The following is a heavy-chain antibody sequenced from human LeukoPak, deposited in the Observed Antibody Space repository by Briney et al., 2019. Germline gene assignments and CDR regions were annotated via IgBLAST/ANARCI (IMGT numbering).Heavy chain of an antibody. CDR2: ISYDGSNK. V-gene: IGHV3-30-3*01. D-gene: IGHD6-19*01. CDR3: ARGGAVAVLYYFDY. J-gene: IGHJ4*02. CDR1: GFTFSSYA. Sequence: GRSLRLSCAASGFTFSSYAMHRVRQAPGKGLEWVAVISYDGSNKYYADSVKGRFTISRDNSKNTLYLQMNSLRAEDTAVYYCARGGAVAVLYYFDYWGQGALVTVSS.